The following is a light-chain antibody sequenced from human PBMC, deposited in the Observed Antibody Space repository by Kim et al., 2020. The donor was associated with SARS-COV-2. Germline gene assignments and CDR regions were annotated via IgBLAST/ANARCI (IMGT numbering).Light chain of an antibody. CDR2: LGS. V-gene: IGKV2-28*01. J-gene: IGKJ4*01. Sequence: DIVMTQSPLSLPVTPGEPASISCRSSQSLLYSNGYNYLDWYLQKPGQSPQLLIYLGSNRASGVPVRFSGSGSGTDFTLKISRVEAEDVGVYYCMQSLQTPLTFGGGTKVDIK. CDR3: MQSLQTPLT. CDR1: QSLLYSNGYNY.